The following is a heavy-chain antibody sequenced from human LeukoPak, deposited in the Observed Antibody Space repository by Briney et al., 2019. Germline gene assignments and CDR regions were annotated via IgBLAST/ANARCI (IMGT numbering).Heavy chain of an antibody. J-gene: IGHJ4*02. Sequence: GASVKVSCKVSGYSLSELSMHWVRQAPGQGLEWMGWINPNSGGTNYALKFQGWVTMTRYTSISTAYMELSRLRSDDTAVYYCAIQIAVAGRFDYWGQGTLVTVSS. CDR1: GYSLSELS. CDR3: AIQIAVAGRFDY. V-gene: IGHV1-2*04. D-gene: IGHD6-19*01. CDR2: INPNSGGT.